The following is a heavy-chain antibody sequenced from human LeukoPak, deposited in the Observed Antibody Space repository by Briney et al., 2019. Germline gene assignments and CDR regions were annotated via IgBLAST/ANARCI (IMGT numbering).Heavy chain of an antibody. J-gene: IGHJ3*02. CDR1: GYTFTSYG. Sequence: ASVKVSCKASGYTFTSYGISWVRQAPGQGLEWMGWISAYNGNTNYAQKLQGRVTMTTGTSTSTAYMELRSLRSDDTAVYYCARSFNRGAMIVVRPGAFDIWGQGTMVTVSS. V-gene: IGHV1-18*01. CDR2: ISAYNGNT. D-gene: IGHD3-22*01. CDR3: ARSFNRGAMIVVRPGAFDI.